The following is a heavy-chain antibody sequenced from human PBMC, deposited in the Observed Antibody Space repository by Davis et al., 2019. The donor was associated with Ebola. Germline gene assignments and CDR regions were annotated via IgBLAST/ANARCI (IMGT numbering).Heavy chain of an antibody. D-gene: IGHD2-8*02. V-gene: IGHV3-23*01. CDR1: EFTFSSYG. J-gene: IGHJ4*02. CDR2: ISAGGTAT. Sequence: PGGSLRLSCAASEFTFSSYGMTWVRQAPGKGLEWVSSISAGGTATYYADSVKCRFTISRDNSKNTLSLQMDSLRADDTAVYYCAKSFLITGSHMSEFRGVDYWGQGTVVTVSS. CDR3: AKSFLITGSHMSEFRGVDY.